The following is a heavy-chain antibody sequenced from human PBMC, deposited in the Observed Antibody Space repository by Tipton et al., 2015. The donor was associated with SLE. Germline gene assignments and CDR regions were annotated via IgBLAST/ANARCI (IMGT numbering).Heavy chain of an antibody. CDR2: INPGGGRA. CDR1: GYTFSTYY. D-gene: IGHD6-19*01. V-gene: IGHV1-46*01. Sequence: QLVQSGAEVKKPGASVKVSCMASGYTFSTYYIHWVRQAPGQGLEWMGIINPGGGRATYAQRFQGRVTMTRDTSTSTVYMELTSLRSEDTAVYYCARGGWGDPFDIWGQGTMVTVSS. CDR3: ARGGWGDPFDI. J-gene: IGHJ3*02.